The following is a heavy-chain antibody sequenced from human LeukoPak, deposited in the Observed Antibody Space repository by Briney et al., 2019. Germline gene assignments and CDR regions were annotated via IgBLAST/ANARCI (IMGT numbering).Heavy chain of an antibody. D-gene: IGHD6-13*01. J-gene: IGHJ5*02. CDR1: GGSISSSSYY. CDR2: IYYGGST. V-gene: IGHV4-39*07. Sequence: SETLSLTCTVSGGSISSSSYYWGWIRQPPGKGLEWIGSIYYGGSTNYNPSLKSRVTISVDTSKNQFSLKLSSVTAADTAVYYCARVVRGEQQLPGDWFDPWGQGTLVTVSS. CDR3: ARVVRGEQQLPGDWFDP.